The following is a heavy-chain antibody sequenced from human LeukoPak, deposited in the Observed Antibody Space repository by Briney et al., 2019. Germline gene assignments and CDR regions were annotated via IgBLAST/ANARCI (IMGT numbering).Heavy chain of an antibody. V-gene: IGHV1-2*02. CDR1: GYTFTGYY. D-gene: IGHD6-19*01. Sequence: SVKVSCKASGYTFTGYYMHWVRQAPGQGLEWMGWINPNSGGTNYAQKFQGRVTMTRDTSISTAYMELSRLRSDDTAVYYCARVIAVAGTLSYWGQGTLVTVSS. CDR3: ARVIAVAGTLSY. CDR2: INPNSGGT. J-gene: IGHJ4*02.